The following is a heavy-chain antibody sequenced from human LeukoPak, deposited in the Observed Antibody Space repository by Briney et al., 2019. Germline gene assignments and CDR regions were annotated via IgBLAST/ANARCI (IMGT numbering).Heavy chain of an antibody. D-gene: IGHD2-15*01. V-gene: IGHV1-69*05. CDR1: GGTFSSYA. Sequence: ASVKVSCKASGGTFSSYAISWVRQAPGQGLEWMGGIIPIFGTANYAQKFQGRVTITTDESTSTAYMEQSSLRSEDTAVYYCARSDLGVAGYYYYYMDVWGKGTTVTVSS. CDR2: IIPIFGTA. J-gene: IGHJ6*03. CDR3: ARSDLGVAGYYYYYMDV.